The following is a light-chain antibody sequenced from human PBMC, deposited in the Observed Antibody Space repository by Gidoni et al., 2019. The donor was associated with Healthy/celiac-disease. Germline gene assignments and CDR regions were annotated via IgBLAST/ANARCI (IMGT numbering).Light chain of an antibody. CDR3: QSYDSSNWV. J-gene: IGLJ3*02. V-gene: IGLV6-57*01. CDR2: EDH. CDR1: SGSIASNY. Sequence: NFMLTQPHSVSDSPGRTVTISCTRSSGSIASNYVQWYQQHPGSSPTTVIYEDHQRPSGVPDRFSGSIDSSSNSASLTISGLKTEDEADYYCQSYDSSNWVFGGGTKLTVL.